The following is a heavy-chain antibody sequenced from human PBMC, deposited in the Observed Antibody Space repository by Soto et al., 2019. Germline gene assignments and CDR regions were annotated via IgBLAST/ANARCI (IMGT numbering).Heavy chain of an antibody. Sequence: ASVKVSCKASGYTFTSYGISWVRQAPGQGLEWLGWISAYNDNTNYAQKLQGRVAMTTDTSTNTAYMELRSLRSDDTAVYYCARDECTNGVCYTGCWGQGTQVTVSA. CDR3: ARDECTNGVCYTGC. J-gene: IGHJ4*02. D-gene: IGHD2-8*01. CDR1: GYTFTSYG. CDR2: ISAYNDNT. V-gene: IGHV1-18*01.